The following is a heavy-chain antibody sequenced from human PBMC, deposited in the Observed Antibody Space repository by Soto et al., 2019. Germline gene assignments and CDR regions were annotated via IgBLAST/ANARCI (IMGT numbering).Heavy chain of an antibody. J-gene: IGHJ5*02. CDR2: ISGSGGST. Sequence: EVQLLESGGGLVQPGGSLRLSCAASGFTFSSYAMIWVRQAPGKGLEWVSAISGSGGSTYYADSVKGRFTISRDNSKNTLYLQMNSLRDEDTAVYYCAKAPIAVAANPNWFDPWGQGTLVTVSS. CDR3: AKAPIAVAANPNWFDP. V-gene: IGHV3-23*01. D-gene: IGHD6-19*01. CDR1: GFTFSSYA.